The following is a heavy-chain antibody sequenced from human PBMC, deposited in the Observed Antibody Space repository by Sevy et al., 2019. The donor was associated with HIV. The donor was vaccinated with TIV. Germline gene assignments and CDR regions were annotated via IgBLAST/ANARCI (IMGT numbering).Heavy chain of an antibody. CDR3: ARYTHDYGDYAPQGYGMDV. Sequence: GGSLRLSCAASGFSFSSYSINWVRQAPGKGLEWLSFISSTSSYIYYADSVKGRFTISRDNAKNSLYLQMNSLRAEDTAVYYCARYTHDYGDYAPQGYGMDVWGQGTTVTVSS. CDR1: GFSFSSYS. D-gene: IGHD4-17*01. V-gene: IGHV3-21*01. J-gene: IGHJ6*02. CDR2: ISSTSSYI.